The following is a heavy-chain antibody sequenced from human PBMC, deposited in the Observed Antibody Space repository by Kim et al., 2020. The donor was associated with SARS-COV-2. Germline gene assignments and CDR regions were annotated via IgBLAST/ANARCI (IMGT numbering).Heavy chain of an antibody. D-gene: IGHD3-16*01. CDR1: GFTFSSYS. J-gene: IGHJ3*02. CDR3: ARDLGEALGAAFDI. CDR2: ISSSSSTI. V-gene: IGHV3-48*04. Sequence: GGSLRLSCAASGFTFSSYSMNWVRQAPGKGLEWVSYISSSSSTIYYADSVKGRFTISRDNAKNSLYLQMNSLRAEDTAVYYCARDLGEALGAAFDIWGQGTMVTVSS.